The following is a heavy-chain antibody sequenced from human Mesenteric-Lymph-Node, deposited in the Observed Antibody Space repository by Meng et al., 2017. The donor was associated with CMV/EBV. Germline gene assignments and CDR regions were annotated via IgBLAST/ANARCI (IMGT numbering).Heavy chain of an antibody. CDR3: SSRWTGYYVY. CDR2: IFHSGST. CDR1: GGSISSSNW. J-gene: IGHJ4*02. Sequence: LTCAVSGGSISSSNWWSWVRQPPGKGLEWIGEIFHSGSTNYNPSLKSRVTISVDKSKNHSSLQLSSVTAADTAIYYCSSRWTGYYVYWGQGTLVTVSS. V-gene: IGHV4-4*02. D-gene: IGHD3/OR15-3a*01.